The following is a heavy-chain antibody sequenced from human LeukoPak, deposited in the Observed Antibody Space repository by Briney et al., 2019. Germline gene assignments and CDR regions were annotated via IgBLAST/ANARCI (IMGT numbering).Heavy chain of an antibody. D-gene: IGHD6-13*01. CDR1: GFTFSDYY. J-gene: IGHJ4*02. CDR2: ISSSSSYT. Sequence: GGSLRLSCAASGFTFSDYYMSWIRQAPGKGLEWVSYISSSSSYTNYADSVKGRFTISRDNARNSLYLQMNSLRAEDTAVYYCASLAAGSWVFFDYWGQGTLVTVSS. V-gene: IGHV3-11*06. CDR3: ASLAAGSWVFFDY.